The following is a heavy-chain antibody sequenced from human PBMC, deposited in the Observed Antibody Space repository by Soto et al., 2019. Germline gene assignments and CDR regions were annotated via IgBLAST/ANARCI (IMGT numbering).Heavy chain of an antibody. J-gene: IGHJ4*01. CDR1: GGSIRQNY. D-gene: IGHD6-13*01. V-gene: IGHV4-59*08. Sequence: PETLPLSCTISGGSIRQNYCGWTGSPPGQGLQCIDYIYNTGSTSYNTALRSRVTISLETSKNQFSLKLRSVSAADAAVYYYVKHLRLPAPGTRHIAYWALGTL. CDR2: IYNTGST. CDR3: VKHLRLPAPGTRHIAY.